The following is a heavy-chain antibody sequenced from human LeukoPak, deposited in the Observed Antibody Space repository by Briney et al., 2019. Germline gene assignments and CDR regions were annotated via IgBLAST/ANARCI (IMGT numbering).Heavy chain of an antibody. D-gene: IGHD6-19*01. V-gene: IGHV4-59*01. J-gene: IGHJ4*02. CDR2: IYYSGST. Sequence: SETLSLTCTVSGGSISSYYWSWIRQPPGKGLEWIGYIYYSGSTNYNPSLKSRVTISVDTSKNQFSLKLSSVTAADTAVYYCARISGYSSGWLSPFDYWGQGTLVTVSS. CDR1: GGSISSYY. CDR3: ARISGYSSGWLSPFDY.